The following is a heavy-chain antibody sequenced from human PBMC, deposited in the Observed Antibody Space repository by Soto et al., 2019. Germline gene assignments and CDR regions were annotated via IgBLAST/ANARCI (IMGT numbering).Heavy chain of an antibody. CDR3: ARGPLTLVPFDF. CDR1: GYTFSNYI. J-gene: IGHJ4*02. CDR2: INPGNGNT. Sequence: GASVKVSCKASGYTFSNYIIHWVRQAPGQRLEWMGWINPGNGNTKYSQNFQGTVIINRDTSATTAYMELSSLRSEDTAVYYCARGPLTLVPFDFWGQGTLVTVS. V-gene: IGHV1-3*01. D-gene: IGHD3-9*01.